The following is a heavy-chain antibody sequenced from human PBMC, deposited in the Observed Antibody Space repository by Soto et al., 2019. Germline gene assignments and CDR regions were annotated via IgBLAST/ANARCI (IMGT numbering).Heavy chain of an antibody. CDR3: ASLSIHFGGMDV. J-gene: IGHJ6*02. Sequence: SETLSLTCIVSGGSISNSNYYWGWIRQPPGKGLEWIGSIYYSGSTYYNPSLKSRVTISVDTSKNQFSLKVSSATAADTAVYYCASLSIHFGGMDVWGQGTTVTVSS. CDR1: GGSISNSNYY. V-gene: IGHV4-39*01. D-gene: IGHD3-3*01. CDR2: IYYSGST.